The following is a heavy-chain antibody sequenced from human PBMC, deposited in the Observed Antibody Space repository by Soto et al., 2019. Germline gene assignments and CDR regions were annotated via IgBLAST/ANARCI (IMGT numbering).Heavy chain of an antibody. D-gene: IGHD3-22*01. Sequence: SETLSLTCSVSGVSISSYYWSWIRQPAGKGLEWIGRVSGSGKTKYNPSLKSRVTISLDTSKNQFSLTLSAVTAADTAMYYCSTRAYDTNGYYRFDPWGQGTLVTVSS. CDR2: VSGSGKT. V-gene: IGHV4-4*07. J-gene: IGHJ5*01. CDR3: STRAYDTNGYYRFDP. CDR1: GVSISSYY.